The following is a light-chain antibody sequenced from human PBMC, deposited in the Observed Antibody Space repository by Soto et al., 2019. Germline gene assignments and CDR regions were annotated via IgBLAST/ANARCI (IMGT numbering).Light chain of an antibody. V-gene: IGLV1-44*01. Sequence: QSVLTQPPSTSGTPGQRVTISCSGSSSNVGIHAVHWYQQFPGTAPRLLIYTDYQRPSGVPGRFSGSKSGTSASLAISGLQSEDEADYYCAAWDDSLGGLVFGGGTKLTVL. CDR3: AAWDDSLGGLV. J-gene: IGLJ2*01. CDR1: SSNVGIHA. CDR2: TDY.